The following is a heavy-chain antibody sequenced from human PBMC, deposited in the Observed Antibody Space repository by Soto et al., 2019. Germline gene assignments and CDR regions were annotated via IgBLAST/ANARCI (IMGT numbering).Heavy chain of an antibody. CDR3: ASSGYCTNGVLLWFGEPHAGWFDP. CDR1: GGSISSGDYY. J-gene: IGHJ5*02. CDR2: IYYSGST. D-gene: IGHD2-8*01. Sequence: PSETLSLTCTVSGGSISSGDYYWSWIRQPPGKGLEWIGYIYYSGSTYYNPSLKSRVTISVDTSKNQFSLKLSSVTAADTAVYYCASSGYCTNGVLLWFGEPHAGWFDPWGQGTLVTVSS. V-gene: IGHV4-30-4*01.